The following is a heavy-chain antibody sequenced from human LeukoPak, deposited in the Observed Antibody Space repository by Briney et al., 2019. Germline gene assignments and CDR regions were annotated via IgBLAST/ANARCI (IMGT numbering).Heavy chain of an antibody. CDR1: GFTFSSYA. CDR2: ISYDGSNK. CDR3: ARGPGGWYSSSWYSGWFDP. V-gene: IGHV3-30-3*01. Sequence: PGRSLRLSCAASGFTFSSYAMHWVRQAPGKGLEWVAVISYDGSNKYYADSVKGRFTISRDNSKNTLYLQMNSLRAEDTAMYYCARGPGGWYSSSWYSGWFDPWGQGTLVTVSS. J-gene: IGHJ5*02. D-gene: IGHD6-13*01.